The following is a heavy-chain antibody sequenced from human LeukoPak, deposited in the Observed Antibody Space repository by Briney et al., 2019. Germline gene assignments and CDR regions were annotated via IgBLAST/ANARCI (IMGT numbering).Heavy chain of an antibody. CDR1: GFTFSSYW. CDR2: INSDGSST. D-gene: IGHD2-2*01. V-gene: IGHV3-74*01. Sequence: GGSLRLSCAASGFTFSSYWMHWVRQAPGKGLVWVSRINSDGSSTSYADSVKGRFTISRDNAKNTLYLQMNSLRAEDTAVYYCARVAYQLLSPWAPWFDPWGQGTLVTVSS. J-gene: IGHJ5*02. CDR3: ARVAYQLLSPWAPWFDP.